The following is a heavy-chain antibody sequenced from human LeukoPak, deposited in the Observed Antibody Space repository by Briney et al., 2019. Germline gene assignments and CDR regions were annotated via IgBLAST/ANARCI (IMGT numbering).Heavy chain of an antibody. D-gene: IGHD2-8*01. CDR2: ISSGGSTI. V-gene: IGHV3-11*01. J-gene: IGHJ4*02. CDR1: GFTFSDYY. Sequence: GGSLRLSCAASGFTFSDYYINWIRQAPGKGLEWVSYISSGGSTIYYADSVKGRFTLSRDNSQNTVYLQMNSLRAEDTAVYYCARGAYDWGQGTLVTVSS. CDR3: ARGAYD.